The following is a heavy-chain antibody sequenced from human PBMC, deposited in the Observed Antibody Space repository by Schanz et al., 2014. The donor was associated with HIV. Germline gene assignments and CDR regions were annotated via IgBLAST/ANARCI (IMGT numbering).Heavy chain of an antibody. D-gene: IGHD6-13*01. CDR3: ARDPEGIAAAGSDY. Sequence: QVQLVQSGAEVKKPGSSVKVSCKASGGTFSNYAISWLRQAPGQGLEWMGWISAYNDKTSYAQKVQGRVTMTTDTSTNTAYMELRSLRSDDTAVYYCARDPEGIAAAGSDYWGQGTLVTVSS. CDR1: GGTFSNYA. V-gene: IGHV1-18*01. CDR2: ISAYNDKT. J-gene: IGHJ4*02.